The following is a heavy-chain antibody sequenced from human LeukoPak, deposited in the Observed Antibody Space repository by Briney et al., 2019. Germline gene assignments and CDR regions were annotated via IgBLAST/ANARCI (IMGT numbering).Heavy chain of an antibody. CDR3: ARVVYSYGDY. Sequence: SETLSLTCTVPGGSISSSSYYWGWIRQPPGKGLEWIGSIYYSGSTYYNPSLKSRVTISVDTSKNQFSLKLSSVTAADTAVYYCARVVYSYGDYWGQGTLVTVSS. D-gene: IGHD5-18*01. J-gene: IGHJ4*02. CDR1: GGSISSSSYY. V-gene: IGHV4-39*07. CDR2: IYYSGST.